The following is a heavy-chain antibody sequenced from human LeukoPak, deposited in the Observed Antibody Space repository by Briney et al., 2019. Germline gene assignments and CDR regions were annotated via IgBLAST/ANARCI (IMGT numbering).Heavy chain of an antibody. CDR1: GFTFDHYA. J-gene: IGHJ5*02. Sequence: GGSLRLSCAGSGFTFDHYAMHWVRQAPGQGLEWVSLISGGGGSTYYADSVKGRFTISRDNSKNSLYLRMNSLRIEDTALYYCAKEISASGTIGNWFDPWGQGTLVTVFS. CDR3: AKEISASGTIGNWFDP. V-gene: IGHV3-43*02. D-gene: IGHD3-10*01. CDR2: ISGGGGST.